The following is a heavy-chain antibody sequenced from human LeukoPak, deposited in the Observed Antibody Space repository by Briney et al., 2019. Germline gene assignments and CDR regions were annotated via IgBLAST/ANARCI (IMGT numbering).Heavy chain of an antibody. J-gene: IGHJ4*02. D-gene: IGHD1-14*01. CDR2: IKQDGSEK. Sequence: GGSLRLSCAASGFTFSSYGMHWVRQAPGKGLEWVANIKQDGSEKYYVDSVKGRFTISRDNAKNSLYLQMNSLRAEDTAVYHCARVGKKFVPTFDSWGQGTLVTVSP. CDR3: ARVGKKFVPTFDS. CDR1: GFTFSSYG. V-gene: IGHV3-7*01.